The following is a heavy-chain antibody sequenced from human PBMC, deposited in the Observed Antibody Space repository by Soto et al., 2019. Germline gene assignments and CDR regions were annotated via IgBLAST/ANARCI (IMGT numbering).Heavy chain of an antibody. Sequence: GGSLRLSCVASGLTFGSRAMSWVRQSPGEGLEWVSTITDTGGDAKYADSVRGRFAISRDNSKNTLYLKMSALRAEDSAIYFCVRGSKDSYPGRRIFDFWGRGTLVTVSS. J-gene: IGHJ4*02. CDR3: VRGSKDSYPGRRIFDF. V-gene: IGHV3-23*01. CDR2: ITDTGGDA. D-gene: IGHD3-10*01. CDR1: GLTFGSRA.